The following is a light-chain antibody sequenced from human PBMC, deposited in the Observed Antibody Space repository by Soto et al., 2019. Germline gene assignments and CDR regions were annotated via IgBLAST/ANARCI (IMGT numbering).Light chain of an antibody. V-gene: IGKV3-11*01. Sequence: EIVLTQSPATLSLSPGERATLSCRASQSVSSYLAWYQQKPGQAPRLLIYDASARATGIPSRFGGSGSGTDFTLTITSLQPEDFAVYYCQQSSEWPRTFGGGTKADIK. CDR3: QQSSEWPRT. CDR1: QSVSSY. CDR2: DAS. J-gene: IGKJ4*01.